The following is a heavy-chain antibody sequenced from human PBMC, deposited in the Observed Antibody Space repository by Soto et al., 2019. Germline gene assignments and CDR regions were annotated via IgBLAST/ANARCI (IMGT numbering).Heavy chain of an antibody. Sequence: QVQLVQSGAEVKKPGASLKVSCKASGYTFTGYYMHWVRQAPGQGLAWMGWINPNSGGTNYAQKCQGRVTMTRDTSISQSYMELSRLRSDDTAVYYCARDPRARRGHYCGQGNLVTVSS. J-gene: IGHJ4*02. V-gene: IGHV1-2*02. D-gene: IGHD3-10*01. CDR1: GYTFTGYY. CDR2: INPNSGGT. CDR3: ARDPRARRGHY.